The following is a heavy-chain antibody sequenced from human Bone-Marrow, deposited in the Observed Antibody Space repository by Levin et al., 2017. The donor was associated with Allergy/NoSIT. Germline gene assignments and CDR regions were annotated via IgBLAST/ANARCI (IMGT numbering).Heavy chain of an antibody. J-gene: IGHJ3*02. CDR3: AREFVVVVVATAPRRDSDAFDI. CDR2: INPSGGSP. V-gene: IGHV1-46*01. CDR1: GYTFTSYY. Sequence: ASVKVSCKASGYTFTSYYMHWVRQAPGQGLEWMGIINPSGGSPTYAQKFQGRVTMTRDTSTSTVYMELSSLRSEDTAVYYCAREFVVVVVATAPRRDSDAFDIWGQGTMVTVSS. D-gene: IGHD2-15*01.